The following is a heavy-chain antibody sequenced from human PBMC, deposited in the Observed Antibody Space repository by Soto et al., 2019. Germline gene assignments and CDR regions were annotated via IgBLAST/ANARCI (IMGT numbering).Heavy chain of an antibody. CDR2: INNDGSST. J-gene: IGHJ4*02. Sequence: GGSLRLSCAASGFTLNNYWMHWVREAPGKGLVWVSRINNDGSSTAYADPVKGRFTISRDNAKNTQYLQMNSLRAEDTAIYYCARDLGGPDYWGQGTLVTVSS. D-gene: IGHD3-16*01. CDR3: ARDLGGPDY. CDR1: GFTLNNYW. V-gene: IGHV3-74*01.